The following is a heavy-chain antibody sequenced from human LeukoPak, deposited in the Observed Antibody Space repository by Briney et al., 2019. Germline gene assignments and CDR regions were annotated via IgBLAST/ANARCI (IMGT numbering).Heavy chain of an antibody. CDR2: INPTSTSI. CDR3: VRLRRNSDRSDYYYLYDY. Sequence: GGSLRLSCAASGLTFSDYSINWVRQAPGKGLEGGSSINPTSTSIYYADAVKGRFTISRDNARSSLYLQMNSLRAGDTAVYYCVRLRRNSDRSDYYYLYDYWGQGILVTVSS. J-gene: IGHJ4*02. D-gene: IGHD3-22*01. V-gene: IGHV3-21*01. CDR1: GLTFSDYS.